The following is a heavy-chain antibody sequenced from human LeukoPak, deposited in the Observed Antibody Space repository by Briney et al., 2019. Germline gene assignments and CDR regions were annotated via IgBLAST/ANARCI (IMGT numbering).Heavy chain of an antibody. V-gene: IGHV1-69*05. CDR3: ARDRYSSSPGWLSYFDY. CDR2: IIPIFGTA. D-gene: IGHD6-6*01. Sequence: SVKVSCKASGGTFSSYAISWVRQAPGQGLEWMGRIIPIFGTANYAQKFQGRVTITTDESTSTAYMELSSLRSEDTAVYYGARDRYSSSPGWLSYFDYWGQGTLVTVSS. CDR1: GGTFSSYA. J-gene: IGHJ4*02.